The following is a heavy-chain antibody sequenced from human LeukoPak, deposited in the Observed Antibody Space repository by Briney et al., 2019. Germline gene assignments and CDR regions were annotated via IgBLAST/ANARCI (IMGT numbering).Heavy chain of an antibody. CDR1: GXSISSSSNY. J-gene: IGHJ4*02. V-gene: IGHV4-39*01. Sequence: PSETLSLTCTVSGXSISSSSNYWGWIRQPPGKGQEWIGTIYYSGSTYYNPSLKSRVTISVDTSKNQFSLKLSSVTAADTAVYYCARQGSGNYLSPVNYWGQGTLVTVSS. CDR3: ARQGSGNYLSPVNY. D-gene: IGHD1-26*01. CDR2: IYYSGST.